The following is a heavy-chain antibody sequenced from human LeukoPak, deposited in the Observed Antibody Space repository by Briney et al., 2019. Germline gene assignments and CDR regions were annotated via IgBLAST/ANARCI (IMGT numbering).Heavy chain of an antibody. CDR1: GYTFSDYT. Sequence: ASVKVSCKTSGYTFSDYTIHWVRQAPGQGLEWMGWINPSSNAANYAQRFEGRVSLTRDTSISTADMVLTSLTSDDTGVYCCARSRELLDFDTWGQGTLVSVSS. CDR2: INPSSNAA. CDR3: ARSRELLDFDT. J-gene: IGHJ4*02. V-gene: IGHV1-2*02. D-gene: IGHD3-10*01.